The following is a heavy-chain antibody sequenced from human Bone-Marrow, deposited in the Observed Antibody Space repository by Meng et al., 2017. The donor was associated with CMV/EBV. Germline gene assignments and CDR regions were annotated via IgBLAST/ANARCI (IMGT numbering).Heavy chain of an antibody. J-gene: IGHJ3*01. CDR2: INTNGNT. CDR3: ARADRYPGLFEV. Sequence: GGSLRLSCAASGFTFSSYWMHWVRQAPGKGLVWVSRINTNGNTNYADSVKGRFTISRDNAKNTLYLQMNSLRAEDTAVYYCARADRYPGLFEVWG. D-gene: IGHD5-24*01. CDR1: GFTFSSYW. V-gene: IGHV3-74*01.